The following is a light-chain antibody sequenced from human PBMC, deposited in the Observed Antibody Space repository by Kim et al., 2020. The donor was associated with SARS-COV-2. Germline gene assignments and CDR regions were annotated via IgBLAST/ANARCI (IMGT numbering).Light chain of an antibody. CDR2: EDN. V-gene: IGLV6-57*04. Sequence: NFMLTQPQSVSESPGKTITISCTRSSGSIASGYVQWYQQRPGSAPTTVIYEDNKRPSGVPYRFSGSIDSSSNSASLIISGLEADDEADYYCQTYDSSSRVFGGGTQLTFL. CDR3: QTYDSSSRV. J-gene: IGLJ3*02. CDR1: SGSIASGY.